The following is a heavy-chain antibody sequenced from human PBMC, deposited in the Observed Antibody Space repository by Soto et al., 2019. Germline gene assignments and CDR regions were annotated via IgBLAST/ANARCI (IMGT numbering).Heavy chain of an antibody. D-gene: IGHD6-6*01. CDR3: ASESSSGQGRYYYYGMDV. CDR1: GYTFTSYG. J-gene: IGHJ6*02. Sequence: GASVKVSCKASGYTFTSYGISWVRQAPGQGLEWMGWISAYNGNTNYAQKLQGRVTMTTDTSTSTAYMELRSLRSDDTAVYYCASESSSGQGRYYYYGMDVWGQGTTVSVSS. V-gene: IGHV1-18*01. CDR2: ISAYNGNT.